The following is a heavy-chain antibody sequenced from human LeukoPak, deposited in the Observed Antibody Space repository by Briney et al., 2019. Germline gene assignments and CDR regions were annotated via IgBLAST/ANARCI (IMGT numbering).Heavy chain of an antibody. CDR3: ARDGAADGGSGTYPNYGMDI. Sequence: PVGSLRLSCEASGFTFNSYIMQWVREAPGTGLEWVALISLDGRYKFYADSVEGRFTISRDNSKSTLYLQMNSLRADDTAVYYCARDGAADGGSGTYPNYGMDIWGQRTTVTVSS. CDR2: ISLDGRYK. V-gene: IGHV3-30*04. CDR1: GFTFNSYI. D-gene: IGHD3-10*01. J-gene: IGHJ6*02.